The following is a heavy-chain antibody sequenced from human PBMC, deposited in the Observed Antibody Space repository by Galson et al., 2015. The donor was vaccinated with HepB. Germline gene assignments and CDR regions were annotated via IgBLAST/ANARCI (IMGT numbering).Heavy chain of an antibody. J-gene: IGHJ4*02. Sequence: LRLSCAASGFTFSSYGMHWVRQAPGKGLEWVAVIWYDGSKKYYADSVKGRFTISRDNSKNTLYLQMNSLRAEDTAVYYCAKDRGDGSGTYYNFDFWGRGTLVTVFS. CDR1: GFTFSSYG. CDR3: AKDRGDGSGTYYNFDF. D-gene: IGHD3-10*01. CDR2: IWYDGSKK. V-gene: IGHV3-33*06.